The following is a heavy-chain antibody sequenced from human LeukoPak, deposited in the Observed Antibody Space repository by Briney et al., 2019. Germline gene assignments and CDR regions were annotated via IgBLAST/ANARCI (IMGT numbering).Heavy chain of an antibody. Sequence: PGGALRLSCVASGFTFSSNEMNWVRQAPGKGLEWVSYISSSGSPIYYAESVKGRFTISRDNAKNSLYLQMNSLRDEDTALYYCAREGGFDIWGQGTVVTVSS. CDR3: AREGGFDI. J-gene: IGHJ3*02. CDR1: GFTFSSNE. D-gene: IGHD2-15*01. V-gene: IGHV3-48*03. CDR2: ISSSGSPI.